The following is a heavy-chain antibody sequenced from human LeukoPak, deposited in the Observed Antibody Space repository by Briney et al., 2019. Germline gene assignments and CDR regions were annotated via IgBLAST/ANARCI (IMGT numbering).Heavy chain of an antibody. CDR1: GGSISRFY. CDR2: IHYTGST. D-gene: IGHD6-13*01. Sequence: PSETLSLTCTVSGGSISRFYWSWLRQPPGKGLEWIAYIHYTGSTNYNPSLKSRVTISLDTSKSQFSLNLTSVTAADTAVYYCARMVRQQLFNWGQGTLVTVSS. CDR3: ARMVRQQLFN. V-gene: IGHV4-59*01. J-gene: IGHJ4*02.